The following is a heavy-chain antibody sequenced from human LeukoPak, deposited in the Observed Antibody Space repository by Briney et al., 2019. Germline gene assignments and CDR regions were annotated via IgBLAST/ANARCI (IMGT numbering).Heavy chain of an antibody. CDR3: TKRVVPAGSSGGDHYALDV. J-gene: IGHJ6*02. V-gene: IGHV3-33*06. CDR1: GITFSNYG. CDR2: IWYDGSNE. Sequence: QSGGSLRLSCVASGITFSNYGMHWVRQAPGKGLEWVAGIWYDGSNENYVDSVKGRFTISRDNSKNTLFLDMNSLRVEDTGVYFCTKRVVPAGSSGGDHYALDVWGQGTTVTVSS. D-gene: IGHD2-2*01.